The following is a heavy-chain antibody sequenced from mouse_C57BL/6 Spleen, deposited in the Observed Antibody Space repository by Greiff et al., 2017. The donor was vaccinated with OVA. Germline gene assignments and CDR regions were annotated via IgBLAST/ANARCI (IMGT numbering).Heavy chain of an antibody. CDR2: ISSGSSTI. CDR3: ARGGDYDGWYFDV. D-gene: IGHD2-4*01. J-gene: IGHJ1*03. CDR1: GFTFSDYG. Sequence: EVKLVESGGGLVKPGGSLKLSCAASGFTFSDYGMHWVRQAPEKGLEWVAYISSGSSTIYYADTVKGRFTISRDNAKNTLFLQMTSLRSEDTAMYYCARGGDYDGWYFDVWGTGTTVTVSS. V-gene: IGHV5-17*01.